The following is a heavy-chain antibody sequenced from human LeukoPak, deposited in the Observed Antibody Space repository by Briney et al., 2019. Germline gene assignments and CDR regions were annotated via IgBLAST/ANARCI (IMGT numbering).Heavy chain of an antibody. V-gene: IGHV4-31*03. J-gene: IGHJ4*02. CDR1: GGSISSGGYY. D-gene: IGHD1-7*01. CDR2: IYYSGST. CDR3: ARDRNWNYLRY. Sequence: PSETLSLTCTVSGGSISSGGYYWSWIRQHPGKGLEWIGYIYYSGSTYYNPSLKSRVTISVDTSKNQFSLKLSSVTAADTAVYYCARDRNWNYLRYWGQGTLITVSS.